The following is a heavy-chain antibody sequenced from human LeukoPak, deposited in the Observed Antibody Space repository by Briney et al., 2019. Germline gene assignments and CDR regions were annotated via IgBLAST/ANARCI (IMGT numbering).Heavy chain of an antibody. Sequence: PGGSLRLSCAASGFTFSSYSMNWVRQAPGKGLEWVSYISSSSSTIYYADSVKGRFTISRDNAKNSLYLQMNSLRAEDTAVYYCAREPTYYYDSSAFDIWGQGTMVTVSS. D-gene: IGHD3-22*01. CDR1: GFTFSSYS. CDR3: AREPTYYYDSSAFDI. V-gene: IGHV3-48*04. J-gene: IGHJ3*02. CDR2: ISSSSSTI.